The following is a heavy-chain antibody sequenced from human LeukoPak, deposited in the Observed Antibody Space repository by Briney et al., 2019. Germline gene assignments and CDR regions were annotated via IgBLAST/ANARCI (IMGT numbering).Heavy chain of an antibody. J-gene: IGHJ4*02. V-gene: IGHV1-69*04. Sequence: ASVKVSCKASGGXFSSYAMSWVRQAPGQGLEWMGRIIPILGIANYAQKFQGRVTITADKSTSTAYMELSSLRSEDTAVYYCARRAVAGPSFDYWGQGTLVTVSS. CDR3: ARRAVAGPSFDY. CDR1: GGXFSSYA. CDR2: IIPILGIA. D-gene: IGHD6-19*01.